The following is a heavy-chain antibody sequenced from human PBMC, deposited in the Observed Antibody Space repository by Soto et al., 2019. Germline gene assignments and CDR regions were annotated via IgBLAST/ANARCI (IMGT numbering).Heavy chain of an antibody. CDR3: ARGGARSSGYDPFED. J-gene: IGHJ1*01. Sequence: EVQLVESGGGLVQPGGSLRLSCAASGFTVSRNFMNWVRQAPGKGLEWVSGMHSGGSTYYADSGKGRFTISRDNSKNTLYLQMKSLRAEDTAGEYGARGGARSSGYDPFEDWGQGTLVTVSS. CDR1: GFTVSRNF. CDR2: MHSGGST. D-gene: IGHD3-22*01. V-gene: IGHV3-66*01.